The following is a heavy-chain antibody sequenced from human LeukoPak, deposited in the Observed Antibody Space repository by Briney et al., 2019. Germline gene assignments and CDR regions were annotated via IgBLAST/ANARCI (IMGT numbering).Heavy chain of an antibody. Sequence: PGRSLRLSCAASGFTFSSYAMHWVRQAPGKGLEWVAVISYDGSNKYYADSVKGRFTISRDNSKNTLYLQMNSLRAEDTAVYYCASTLGATESSQFDYWGQGILVTVSS. D-gene: IGHD1-26*01. CDR3: ASTLGATESSQFDY. V-gene: IGHV3-30-3*01. J-gene: IGHJ4*02. CDR1: GFTFSSYA. CDR2: ISYDGSNK.